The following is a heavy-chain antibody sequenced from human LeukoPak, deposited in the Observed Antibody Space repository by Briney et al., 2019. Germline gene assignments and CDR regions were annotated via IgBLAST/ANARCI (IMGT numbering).Heavy chain of an antibody. CDR3: ARPYYYDSRIDP. CDR2: MYYSGST. V-gene: IGHV4-30-4*01. J-gene: IGHJ5*02. Sequence: PSETLSLTCTVSGGTISSGDYYWSWIRQPPGKGLEWIAYMYYSGSTYYNPSLKSRVTMSADTSKNQLSLKLSSVTAADTAVYYCARPYYYDSRIDPWGQGILVTVSS. CDR1: GGTISSGDYY. D-gene: IGHD3-22*01.